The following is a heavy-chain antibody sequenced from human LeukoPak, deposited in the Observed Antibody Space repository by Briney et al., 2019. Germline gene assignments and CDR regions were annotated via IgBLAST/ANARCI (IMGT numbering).Heavy chain of an antibody. D-gene: IGHD3-9*01. Sequence: GESLKISCKGSGYSFTSYWIGWVRQMPGKGLEWMGIIYPGDSDTRYSPSFQGQVTISADKSISTAYLQWSSLKASDTAMYYCARQGVLRYFDRLLTEDYYYYYMDVWGKRTTDTVSS. CDR1: GYSFTSYW. CDR2: IYPGDSDT. V-gene: IGHV5-51*01. CDR3: ARQGVLRYFDRLLTEDYYYYYMDV. J-gene: IGHJ6*03.